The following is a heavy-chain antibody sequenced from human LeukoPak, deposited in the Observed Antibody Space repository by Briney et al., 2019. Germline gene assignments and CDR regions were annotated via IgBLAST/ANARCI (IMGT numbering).Heavy chain of an antibody. J-gene: IGHJ6*02. CDR3: ARSYSSSLSYYYGMDV. CDR2: INHSGST. V-gene: IGHV4-34*01. Sequence: SETLSLTCAVYGGPFSGYYWSWIRQPPGKGLEWIGEINHSGSTNYNPSLKSRVTISVDTSKNQFSLKLSSVTAADTAVYYCARSYSSSLSYYYGMDVWGQGTTVTVSS. CDR1: GGPFSGYY. D-gene: IGHD6-13*01.